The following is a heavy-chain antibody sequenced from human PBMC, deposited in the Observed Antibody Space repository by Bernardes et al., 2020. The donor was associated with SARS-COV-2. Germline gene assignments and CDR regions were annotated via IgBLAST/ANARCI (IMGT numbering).Heavy chain of an antibody. Sequence: GGSLRLSCKASGFAFGDYAVSWFRQAPGKGLEWVGFMKSRANSYATAYAASVKGRFTLSRDDSKNSEYLQMNSLKTEDTAVYYCTRIICTSTSCSYDGMDVWGEGTTVNVSS. CDR1: GFAFGDYA. J-gene: IGHJ6*04. V-gene: IGHV3-73*01. CDR2: MKSRANSYAT. CDR3: TRIICTSTSCSYDGMDV. D-gene: IGHD2-2*01.